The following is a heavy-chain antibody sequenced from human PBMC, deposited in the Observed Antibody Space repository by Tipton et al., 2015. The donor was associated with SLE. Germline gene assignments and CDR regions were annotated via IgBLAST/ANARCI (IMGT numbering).Heavy chain of an antibody. D-gene: IGHD6-19*01. CDR3: AKGSGWYEGDGMDV. J-gene: IGHJ6*02. Sequence: SLRLSCAASGFNFDNYGMSWVRQAPGKGLEWVSAISGSGVDPYYADSVKGRFTISRDNSKNTLYLQMNSLRAEDTAVYFCAKGSGWYEGDGMDVWGQGTTVTVSS. CDR2: ISGSGVDP. V-gene: IGHV3-23*01. CDR1: GFNFDNYG.